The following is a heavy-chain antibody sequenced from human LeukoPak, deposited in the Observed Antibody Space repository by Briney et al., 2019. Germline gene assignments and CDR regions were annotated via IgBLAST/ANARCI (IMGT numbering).Heavy chain of an antibody. CDR2: IYHSGST. D-gene: IGHD1-26*01. J-gene: IGHJ4*02. CDR1: GGSISSSNW. V-gene: IGHV4-4*02. Sequence: SETLSLTCAVSGGSISSSNWWSWVRQPPGKGLEWIGEIYHSGSTNYNPSLKSRVTISADKSKNQFSLKLSSVTAADTAVYYCARVYSEVGATNPFDYWGQGTLVTVSS. CDR3: ARVYSEVGATNPFDY.